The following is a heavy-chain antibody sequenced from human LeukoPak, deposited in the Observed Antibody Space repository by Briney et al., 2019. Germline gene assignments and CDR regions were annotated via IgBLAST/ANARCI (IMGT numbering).Heavy chain of an antibody. Sequence: SETPSLTCTVSGGSISSYYWSWIRQPPGKGLEWIGYIYYSGSTNYNPSLKSRVTISVDTSKNQFSLKLSSVTAADTAVYYCARLVVPAARAYYYYYYMDVWGKGTTVTVSS. CDR1: GGSISSYY. J-gene: IGHJ6*03. D-gene: IGHD2-2*01. V-gene: IGHV4-59*08. CDR2: IYYSGST. CDR3: ARLVVPAARAYYYYYYMDV.